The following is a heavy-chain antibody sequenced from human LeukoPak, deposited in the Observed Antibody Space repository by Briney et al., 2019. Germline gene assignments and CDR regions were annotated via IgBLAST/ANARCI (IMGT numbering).Heavy chain of an antibody. V-gene: IGHV2-70*01. Sequence: SGPALVKPTQTLILTCTFSGFLLSTRGMYVAWIRQPPGKALEWLALINWGDDKYYTTSLKTRLTISKDTSKNQVVLTMSNMYPVGTATYYCARISYSDTTGYSYFDYWGQGTLVTVSS. CDR3: ARISYSDTTGYSYFDY. CDR2: INWGDDK. J-gene: IGHJ4*02. CDR1: GFLLSTRGMY. D-gene: IGHD3-22*01.